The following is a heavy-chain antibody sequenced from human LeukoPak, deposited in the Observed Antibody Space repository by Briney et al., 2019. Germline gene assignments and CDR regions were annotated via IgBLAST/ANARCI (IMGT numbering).Heavy chain of an antibody. CDR1: GYTFTGYY. CDR2: ISAYNGNT. Sequence: ASVKVSCKASGYTFTGYYMHWVRQAPGQGLEWMGWISAYNGNTNYAQKLQGRVTMTTDTSTSTAYMELRSLRSDDTAVYYCARDKYSSSWYSSGDYWGQGTLVTVSS. CDR3: ARDKYSSSWYSSGDY. D-gene: IGHD6-13*01. J-gene: IGHJ4*02. V-gene: IGHV1-18*04.